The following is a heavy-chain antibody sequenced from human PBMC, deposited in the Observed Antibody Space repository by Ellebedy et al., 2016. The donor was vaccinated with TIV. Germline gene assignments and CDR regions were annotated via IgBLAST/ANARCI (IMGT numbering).Heavy chain of an antibody. CDR1: GYTFTGYY. J-gene: IGHJ4*02. CDR3: ARDRLLSLPDY. V-gene: IGHV1-2*02. D-gene: IGHD2-21*02. CDR2: INPNSGGT. Sequence: ASVKVSCKASGYTFTGYYMHWVRQAPGQGLEWMGWINPNSGGTNYAQKFQGRVTMTRDTSTSTVYMELSSLRSEDTAVYYCARDRLLSLPDYWGQGTLVTVSS.